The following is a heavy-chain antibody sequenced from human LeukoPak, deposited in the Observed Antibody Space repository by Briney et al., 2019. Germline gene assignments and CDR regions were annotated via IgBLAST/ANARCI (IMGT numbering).Heavy chain of an antibody. Sequence: GGSLRLSCVASRFTFTNYRMNWVRQAPGKGLEWVSYISSSGSSIYYSASVKGRFTISRENAKNSLYLQMNSLRAGDTAVYYCARGSPLGFDPWGQGTLVTVSS. J-gene: IGHJ5*02. CDR3: ARGSPLGFDP. V-gene: IGHV3-48*01. D-gene: IGHD1-26*01. CDR2: ISSSGSSI. CDR1: RFTFTNYR.